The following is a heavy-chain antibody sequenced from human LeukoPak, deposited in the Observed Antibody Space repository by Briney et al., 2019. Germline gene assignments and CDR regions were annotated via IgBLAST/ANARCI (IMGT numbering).Heavy chain of an antibody. V-gene: IGHV3-23*01. Sequence: GGSLRLPCAASGFTFSSYAMSWVRQAPGKGLEWVSAISGSGGSTYYADSVKGRFTISRDNSKNTLYLQMNSLRAEDTAVYYCAKDRYSSGWYDYFDYWGQGTLVTVSS. J-gene: IGHJ4*02. CDR2: ISGSGGST. D-gene: IGHD6-19*01. CDR3: AKDRYSSGWYDYFDY. CDR1: GFTFSSYA.